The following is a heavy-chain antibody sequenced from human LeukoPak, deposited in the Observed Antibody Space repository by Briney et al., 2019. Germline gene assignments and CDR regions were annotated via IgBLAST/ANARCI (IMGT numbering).Heavy chain of an antibody. V-gene: IGHV3-11*06. J-gene: IGHJ3*02. D-gene: IGHD6-19*01. CDR1: GFTFSDYY. Sequence: PGGSLRLSCAASGFTFSDYYMSWIRQAPGKGLEWVSYISGGSSYIYYADSVKGRFTISRDNAKNSLYLQMNSLRAEDTAVYYCARIPGIAVAGGDAFDIWGQGTMVTASS. CDR3: ARIPGIAVAGGDAFDI. CDR2: ISGGSSYI.